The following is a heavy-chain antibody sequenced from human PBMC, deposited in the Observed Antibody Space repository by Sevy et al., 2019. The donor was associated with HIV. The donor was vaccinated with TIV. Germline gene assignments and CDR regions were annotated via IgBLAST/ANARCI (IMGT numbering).Heavy chain of an antibody. V-gene: IGHV3-30*18. CDR2: ISYDGSDK. Sequence: GGSQRLSCAASGFTFSSFGMHWVRQAPGKGLEWVAVISYDGSDKYYANSVKGRLTISRDNSKNTLYLQMNSLRAEDTAVYYCAKRTWVGDGMDVWGQGTTVTVSS. D-gene: IGHD2-15*01. CDR1: GFTFSSFG. J-gene: IGHJ6*02. CDR3: AKRTWVGDGMDV.